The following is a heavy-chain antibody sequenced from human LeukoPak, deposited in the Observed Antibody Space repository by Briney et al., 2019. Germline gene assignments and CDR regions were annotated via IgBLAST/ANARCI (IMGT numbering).Heavy chain of an antibody. CDR3: ASSRSGWSYNY. CDR2: INHSGST. V-gene: IGHV4-30-2*01. J-gene: IGHJ4*02. D-gene: IGHD6-19*01. Sequence: SQTLSLTCTVSGGSISSGGYYWSWIRQPPGKGLEWIGEINHSGSTNYNPSLKSRVTISVDTSKNQFSLKLSSVTAADTAVYYCASSRSGWSYNYWGQGTLVTVSS. CDR1: GGSISSGGYY.